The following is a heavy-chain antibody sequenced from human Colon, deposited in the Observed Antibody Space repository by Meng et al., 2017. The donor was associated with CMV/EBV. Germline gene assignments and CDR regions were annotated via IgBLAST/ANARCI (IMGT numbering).Heavy chain of an antibody. V-gene: IGHV4-38-2*01. Sequence: GSLRLSCAASGFNVRNYNMNWVRQAPGKGLEWIGTIFHSGSTYHNPSLKSRVTISVDTSKNQFSLKLSSVTAADTAVYYCARFGDGSGYYYRGAFDLWGQGTLVTVSS. CDR1: GFNVRNYN. CDR3: ARFGDGSGYYYRGAFDL. J-gene: IGHJ5*02. D-gene: IGHD3-22*01. CDR2: IFHSGST.